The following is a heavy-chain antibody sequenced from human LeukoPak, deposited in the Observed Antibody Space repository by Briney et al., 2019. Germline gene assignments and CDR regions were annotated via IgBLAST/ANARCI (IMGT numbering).Heavy chain of an antibody. V-gene: IGHV4-59*08. J-gene: IGHJ4*02. CDR2: IYYSGST. CDR1: GGPISPHY. D-gene: IGHD3-22*01. CDR3: ARLLPSSGYYIEY. Sequence: PSETLSPTCTVSGGPISPHYWTWIRQPPGKGLEWIGYIYYSGSTNYNPSLKSRVTILVDTSKNQFSLKLTSVTAADTAVYYCARLLPSSGYYIEYWGQGTLVTVSS.